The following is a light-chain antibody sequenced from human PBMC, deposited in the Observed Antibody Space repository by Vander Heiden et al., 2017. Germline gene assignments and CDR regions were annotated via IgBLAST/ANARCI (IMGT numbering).Light chain of an antibody. V-gene: IGLV2-11*01. Sequence: HSALTHPLSLSRSPAPSVPISCTGPSSDVGAYNYVSWYQQFPGKAPKLIISEVSKRPSGVPDRFSGSKSGNTAALSMSGLQGDDEADYYCCSNAGTHTYVFGTGTTVSVL. CDR3: CSNAGTHTYV. CDR2: EVS. J-gene: IGLJ1*01. CDR1: SSDVGAYNY.